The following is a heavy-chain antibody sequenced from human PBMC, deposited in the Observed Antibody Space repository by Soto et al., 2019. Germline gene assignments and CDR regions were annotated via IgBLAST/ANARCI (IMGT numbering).Heavy chain of an antibody. CDR3: AGDSRSSRIDDFVK. Sequence: PSETLSLTCTVSGGSISSGGYYWSWIRQHPGKGLEWIGYIYYSGSTYYNPSLKSRVTISVDTSKNQFSLKLSSVTAADTAVYYCAGDSRSSRIDDFVKGGPGTLLKVSS. CDR1: GGSISSGGYY. D-gene: IGHD3-16*01. V-gene: IGHV4-31*03. J-gene: IGHJ4*02. CDR2: IYYSGST.